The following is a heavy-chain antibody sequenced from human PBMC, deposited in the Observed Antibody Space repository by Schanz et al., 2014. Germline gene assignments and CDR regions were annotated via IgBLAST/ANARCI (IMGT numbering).Heavy chain of an antibody. J-gene: IGHJ6*02. CDR1: GFTFSSYG. Sequence: QVQLVESGGGVVQPGRSLRLSCAASGFTFSSYGMHWVRQAPGKGLEWVAVIWYDGNNKFYADSVTGRFTISGDNSKNTLFLQMNSLRVEDTAIYYCAKIWKAHHLTGRPGWSDGMDVWGQGTTV. V-gene: IGHV3-33*06. CDR3: AKIWKAHHLTGRPGWSDGMDV. D-gene: IGHD3-3*01. CDR2: IWYDGNNK.